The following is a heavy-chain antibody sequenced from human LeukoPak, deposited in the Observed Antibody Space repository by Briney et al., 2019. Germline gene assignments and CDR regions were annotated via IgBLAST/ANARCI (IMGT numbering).Heavy chain of an antibody. CDR1: SGSVSSSSYY. Sequence: KSSETLSLTCTVSSGSVSSSSYYWGWIRQPPGKGLEWIGSVYYSGSTYYNPSLKSRVTISIDTSKNQFSLKLSSVTAADTALYYCARRLRGFDSWGQGTLVTVSS. V-gene: IGHV4-39*01. D-gene: IGHD5-12*01. J-gene: IGHJ5*01. CDR2: VYYSGST. CDR3: ARRLRGFDS.